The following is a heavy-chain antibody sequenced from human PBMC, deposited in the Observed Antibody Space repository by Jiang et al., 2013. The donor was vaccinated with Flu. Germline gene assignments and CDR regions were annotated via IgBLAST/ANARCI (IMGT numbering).Heavy chain of an antibody. CDR2: IYYSGST. J-gene: IGHJ4*02. D-gene: IGHD3-10*01. Sequence: GLVKPSETLSLTCTVSGGSISSSSYYWGWIRQPPGKGLEWIGSIYYSGSTYYNPSLKSRVTISVDTSKNQFSLKLSSVTAADTAVYYCARSGTLWFGENWGQGTLVTVSS. CDR1: GGSISSSSYY. V-gene: IGHV4-39*01. CDR3: ARSGTLWFGEN.